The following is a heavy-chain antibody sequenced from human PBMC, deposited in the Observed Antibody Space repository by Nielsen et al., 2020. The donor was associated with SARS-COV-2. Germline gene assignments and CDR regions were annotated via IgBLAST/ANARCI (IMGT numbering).Heavy chain of an antibody. J-gene: IGHJ4*02. V-gene: IGHV3-33*08. CDR1: GFTFSSYA. Sequence: GGSLRLSCAASGFTFSSYAMSWVRQAPGKGLEWVAVIWYDGSNKYYADSVKGRFTISRDNSKNTLYLQMNSLRAEDTAVYYCARDMSSGYLDYWGQGTLVTVSS. D-gene: IGHD3-22*01. CDR2: IWYDGSNK. CDR3: ARDMSSGYLDY.